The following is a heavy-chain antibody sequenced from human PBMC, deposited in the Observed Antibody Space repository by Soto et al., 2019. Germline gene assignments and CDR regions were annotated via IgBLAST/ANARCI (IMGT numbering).Heavy chain of an antibody. J-gene: IGHJ6*02. V-gene: IGHV3-13*05. CDR3: ARPYTGRLPRRAYYYYALDV. D-gene: IGHD2-15*01. Sequence: GGSLRLSGTASGLSFSDYDMHSARPAPRKGLEWVSTIGAARDPYYTGSVKHRFTISRENARNSMFLQMNSVTVGDTAVYYRARPYTGRLPRRAYYYYALDVWGQGIMVTVSS. CDR2: IGAARDP. CDR1: GLSFSDYD.